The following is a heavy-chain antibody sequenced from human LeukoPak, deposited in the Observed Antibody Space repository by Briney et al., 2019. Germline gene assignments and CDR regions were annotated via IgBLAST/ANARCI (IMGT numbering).Heavy chain of an antibody. CDR3: ARVRDYYASSDYSDY. Sequence: ASVKVSCKASGYSFTSNYIHWVRQAPGQGLEWMGMIYPRDGSTSYAQKFQGRITMTIDTSTTTAYMELRSLTSDDTAVYYCARVRDYYASSDYSDYWGQGTLVTVSS. V-gene: IGHV1-46*01. D-gene: IGHD3-22*01. CDR1: GYSFTSNY. CDR2: IYPRDGST. J-gene: IGHJ4*02.